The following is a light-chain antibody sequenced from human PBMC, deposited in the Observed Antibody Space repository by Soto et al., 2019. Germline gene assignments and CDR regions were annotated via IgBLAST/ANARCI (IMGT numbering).Light chain of an antibody. V-gene: IGLV1-47*01. CDR3: AGWDDSLSGVV. Sequence: QSVLTQPRSVSGSPGQSVTISCTGTGNDVGAYNYVSWYQQHPGRPPKLLIYRNNQRPSGVPDRFSGSKSGTSASLAISGLRSEDEADYYCAGWDDSLSGVVFGGGPQRTVL. CDR1: GNDVGAYNY. J-gene: IGLJ2*01. CDR2: RNN.